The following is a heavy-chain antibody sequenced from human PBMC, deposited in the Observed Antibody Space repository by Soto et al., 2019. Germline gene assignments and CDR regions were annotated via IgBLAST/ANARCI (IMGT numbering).Heavy chain of an antibody. J-gene: IGHJ4*02. CDR3: AKALTRAREAPYYFDF. CDR2: ISWNNGNI. CDR1: GFTFDDYA. Sequence: PGGSLRLSCAASGFTFDDYAMHWVRQAPGKGLEWVSGISWNNGNIGYADSVKGRFTISRDNAKNSLYLQMNSLRAEDTALYYCAKALTRAREAPYYFDFWGQGTLVTVSS. D-gene: IGHD3-16*01. V-gene: IGHV3-9*01.